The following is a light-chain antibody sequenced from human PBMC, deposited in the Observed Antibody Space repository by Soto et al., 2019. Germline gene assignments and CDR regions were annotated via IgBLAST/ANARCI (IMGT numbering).Light chain of an antibody. CDR2: GAS. V-gene: IGKV1-39*01. CDR3: QQGHSTPHT. CDR1: QNINMY. Sequence: DIEMTQSPSSLSASVGDRVTITCRASQNINMYLNWYQQKSGKAPKFLIYGASNLQSGVPSRFRGGGSGTQFTLTITSLQPEDVATYYCQQGHSTPHTFGQGTKVEIK. J-gene: IGKJ2*01.